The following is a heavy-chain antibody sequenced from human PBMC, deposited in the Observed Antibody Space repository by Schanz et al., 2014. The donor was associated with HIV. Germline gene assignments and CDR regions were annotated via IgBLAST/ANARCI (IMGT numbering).Heavy chain of an antibody. D-gene: IGHD6-6*01. CDR3: AREGTAARQFYYYGMDV. J-gene: IGHJ6*02. CDR1: GFTFSSYG. V-gene: IGHV3-23*04. Sequence: VQLVESGGGVVQPGRSLRLSCAASGFTFSSYGMHWVRQAPGKGLEWVSGISGNSGHTWYADSVKGRFTISRDNPKNMLYLQMNSLRAEDTAVYYCAREGTAARQFYYYGMDVWGQGTTVTVSS. CDR2: ISGNSGHT.